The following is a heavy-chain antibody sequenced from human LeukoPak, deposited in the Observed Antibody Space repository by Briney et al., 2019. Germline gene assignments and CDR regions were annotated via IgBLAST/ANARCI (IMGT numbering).Heavy chain of an antibody. D-gene: IGHD5-24*01. CDR3: ARANRDGYNFDY. J-gene: IGHJ4*02. CDR2: IGTAGDT. V-gene: IGHV3-13*01. Sequence: GGSLRLSCAASGFTFSDYWMHWVRQAPGKGLVWVSAIGTAGDTYYPGSVKGRFTISRENAKNSLYLQMNSLRAGDTAVYYCARANRDGYNFDYWGQGTLVTVSS. CDR1: GFTFSDYW.